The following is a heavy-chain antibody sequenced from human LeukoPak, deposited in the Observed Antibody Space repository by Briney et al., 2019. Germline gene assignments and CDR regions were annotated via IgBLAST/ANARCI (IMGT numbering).Heavy chain of an antibody. J-gene: IGHJ4*02. CDR2: INHSGST. CDR3: ARVAGGSYTVDYFDY. V-gene: IGHV4-34*01. Sequence: PSETLSLTCAVYGGSFSGYYWSWIRQPPGKGLEWIGEINHSGSTNYNPSLKSRVTISVDTSKNQFSLKLSSVTAADTAVYYCARVAGGSYTVDYFDYWGQGTLVTVPS. D-gene: IGHD1-26*01. CDR1: GGSFSGYY.